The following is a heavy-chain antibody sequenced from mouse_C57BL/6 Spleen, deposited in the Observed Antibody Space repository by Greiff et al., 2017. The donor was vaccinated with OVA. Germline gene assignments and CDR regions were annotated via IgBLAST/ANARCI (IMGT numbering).Heavy chain of an antibody. J-gene: IGHJ4*01. CDR3: ARGYYSNFYAMDY. V-gene: IGHV1-64*01. D-gene: IGHD2-5*01. Sequence: QVHVKQPGAELVKPGASVKLSCKASGYTFTSYWMHWVKQRPGQGLEWIGMIHPNSGSTNYNEKFKSKATLTVDKSSSTAYMQLSSLTSEDSAVYYCARGYYSNFYAMDYWGQGTSVTVSS. CDR2: IHPNSGST. CDR1: GYTFTSYW.